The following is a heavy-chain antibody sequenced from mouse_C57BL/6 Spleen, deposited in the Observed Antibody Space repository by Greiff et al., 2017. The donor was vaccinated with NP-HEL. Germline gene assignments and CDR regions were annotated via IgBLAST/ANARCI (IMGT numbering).Heavy chain of an antibody. CDR3: ARLGFDY. J-gene: IGHJ2*01. Sequence: EVKLQESGPELVKPGASVKISCKASGYSFTGYYMNWVKQSPEKSLEWIGEINPSTGGTTYNQKFKAKATLTVDKSSSTAYMQLKSLTSEDSAVYYCARLGFDYWGQGTTLTVSS. CDR1: GYSFTGYY. V-gene: IGHV1-42*01. D-gene: IGHD4-1*01. CDR2: INPSTGGT.